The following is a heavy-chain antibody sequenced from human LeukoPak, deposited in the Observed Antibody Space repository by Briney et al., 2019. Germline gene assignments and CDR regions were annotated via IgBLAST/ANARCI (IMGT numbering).Heavy chain of an antibody. J-gene: IGHJ4*02. CDR2: IHSGGST. V-gene: IGHV3-53*01. CDR1: GFTVSSNY. Sequence: GGSLRLSCAASGFTVSSNYMNWVRQAPGKGLEWVSLIHSGGSTHYADSVKGRSTISTDNSKNSLYLQMNSLRAEDTAVYYCAKGPRPGSSGYPNLDCWGQGTLVTVSS. CDR3: AKGPRPGSSGYPNLDC. D-gene: IGHD3-22*01.